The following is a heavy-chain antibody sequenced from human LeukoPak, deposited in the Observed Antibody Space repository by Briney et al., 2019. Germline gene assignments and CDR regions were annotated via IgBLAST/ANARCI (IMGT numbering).Heavy chain of an antibody. CDR3: ARVGSGSYYWREGSQYNWFDP. J-gene: IGHJ5*02. Sequence: PSETLSLTCTVSGGSISSYYWSWIRQPPGKGLEWIGYIYYSGSTNYNPSLKSRVTISVDTSKNQFSLKLSSVTAADTAVYYCARVGSGSYYWREGSQYNWFDPWGQGTLVTVSS. V-gene: IGHV4-59*01. CDR1: GGSISSYY. CDR2: IYYSGST. D-gene: IGHD3-10*01.